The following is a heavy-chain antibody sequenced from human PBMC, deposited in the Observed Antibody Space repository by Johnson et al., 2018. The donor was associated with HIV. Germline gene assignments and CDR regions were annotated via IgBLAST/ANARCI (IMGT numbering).Heavy chain of an antibody. Sequence: VQLVESGGGLVKPGGSLRLSCVTSGFGFSTYYMSWIRQAPGKGLECLSYISSSGSSIYYTDSVKGRFTISRDNTKKSLYLQMNSLRAADTAVYYCAKGFIIIVFGGGLSHDAFDMWGQGTMVTVSS. J-gene: IGHJ3*02. CDR3: AKGFIIIVFGGGLSHDAFDM. CDR2: ISSSGSSI. D-gene: IGHD3-16*01. CDR1: GFGFSTYY. V-gene: IGHV3-11*04.